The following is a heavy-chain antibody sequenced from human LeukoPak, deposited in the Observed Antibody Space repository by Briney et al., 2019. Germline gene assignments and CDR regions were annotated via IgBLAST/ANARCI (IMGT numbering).Heavy chain of an antibody. D-gene: IGHD2-15*01. J-gene: IGHJ4*02. CDR1: GGTFSSYA. CDR2: IIPILGIA. CDR3: ARDGGVCSGGSCRF. Sequence: ASVKVSCKASGGTFSSYAISWVRQAPGQGLEWMGRIIPILGIANYAQKFQGRVTITADKSTSTAYMELSSLRSEDTAVYYCARDGGVCSGGSCRFWGQGTLVTVSS. V-gene: IGHV1-69*04.